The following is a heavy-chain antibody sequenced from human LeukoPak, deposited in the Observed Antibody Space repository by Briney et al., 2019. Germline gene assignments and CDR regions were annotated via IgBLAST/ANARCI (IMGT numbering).Heavy chain of an antibody. CDR1: GGSISSYY. J-gene: IGHJ4*02. D-gene: IGHD1-26*01. V-gene: IGHV4-59*01. CDR3: ARGDSGSFSQFDC. CDR2: VYYSGST. Sequence: PSQTLSLTCTVSGGSISSYYWSWIRQPPGKGLEWIGYVYYSGSTNYNPSLKSRVTISVDTSKNQFSLKLTSVTAADTAVYYCARGDSGSFSQFDCWGQGTLVTVSS.